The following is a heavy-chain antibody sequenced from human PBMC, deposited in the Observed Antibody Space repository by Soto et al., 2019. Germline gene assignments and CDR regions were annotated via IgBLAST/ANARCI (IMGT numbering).Heavy chain of an antibody. CDR2: IIPIFCTA. Sequence: FSSYAISWVRQAPGQGLEWMGGIIPIFCTANYAQKFQGRVTITADKSTSTAYMELSSLRSEDTAVYYCARFTASGYYGMDVWGQGTTVTVSS. CDR3: ARFTASGYYGMDV. J-gene: IGHJ6*02. V-gene: IGHV1-69*06. CDR1: FSSYA. D-gene: IGHD2-21*02.